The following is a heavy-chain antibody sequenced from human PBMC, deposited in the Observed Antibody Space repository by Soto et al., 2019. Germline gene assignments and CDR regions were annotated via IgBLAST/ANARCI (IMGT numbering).Heavy chain of an antibody. J-gene: IGHJ4*02. Sequence: GSLRLSCAASGFTVSSSQMTWVRQAPGKALEWVSVIFIGGTTQYAVSVKGRFTISRDYSKNTLYLQMGRLRADDMALYYCAREGSPGTNDCWGQGTLVTVSS. D-gene: IGHD1-1*01. CDR1: GFTVSSSQ. CDR3: AREGSPGTNDC. V-gene: IGHV3-53*05. CDR2: IFIGGTT.